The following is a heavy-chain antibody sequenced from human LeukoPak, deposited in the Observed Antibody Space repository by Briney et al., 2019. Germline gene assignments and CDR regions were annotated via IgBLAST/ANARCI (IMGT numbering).Heavy chain of an antibody. CDR3: ARVAKVGYFWSGYYTGNWFDP. V-gene: IGHV1-69*05. CDR1: GGTFSSYA. D-gene: IGHD3-3*01. CDR2: IIPIFGTA. Sequence: ASVKVSCKASGGTFSSYAISWVRQAPGQGLEWMGGIIPIFGTANYARKFQGRVTITTDESTSTAYMELSSLRSEDTAVYYCARVAKVGYFWSGYYTGNWFDPWGQGTLVTVSS. J-gene: IGHJ5*02.